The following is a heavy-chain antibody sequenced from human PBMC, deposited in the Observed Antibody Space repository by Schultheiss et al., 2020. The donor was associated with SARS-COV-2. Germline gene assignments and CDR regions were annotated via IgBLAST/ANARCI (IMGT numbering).Heavy chain of an antibody. CDR1: GFTFSSYG. CDR3: ARDPSSSSLGPFDY. Sequence: GGSLRLSCAASGFTFSSYGMHWVRQAPGKGLEWVAVIWYDGSNKYYADSVKGRFTISRDNSKNTLYLQMNSLRAEDTAVYYCARDPSSSSLGPFDYWGQGTLVTVSS. CDR2: IWYDGSNK. V-gene: IGHV3-33*01. J-gene: IGHJ4*02. D-gene: IGHD6-6*01.